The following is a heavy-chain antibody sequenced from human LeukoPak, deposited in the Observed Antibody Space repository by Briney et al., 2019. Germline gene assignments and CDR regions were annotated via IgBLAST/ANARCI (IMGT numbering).Heavy chain of an antibody. J-gene: IGHJ6*02. CDR3: ARANWGFYYYYGMDV. V-gene: IGHV1-69*04. CDR2: IIPILGIA. CDR1: GGTFSSYA. Sequence: GASVKVSCKASGGTFSSYAISWVRQAPGQGLEWMGRIIPILGIANYAQKFQGRVTITADKSTSTAYMELSSLRSEDTAVYYCARANWGFYYYYGMDVWGQGTTVTVSS. D-gene: IGHD7-27*01.